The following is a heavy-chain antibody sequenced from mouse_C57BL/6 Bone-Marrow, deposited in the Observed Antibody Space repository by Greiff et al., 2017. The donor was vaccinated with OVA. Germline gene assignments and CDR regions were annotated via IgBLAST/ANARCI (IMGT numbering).Heavy chain of an antibody. CDR1: GYTFTDYN. Sequence: VQLQQSGPELVKPGASVKIPCKASGYTFTDYNMDWVKQSHGKSLEWIGDINPNNGGTIYNQKFKGKATLTVDKSSSTAYMELRSLTSEDTAVYYCARSATGTDWYFDVWGTGTTVTVSS. D-gene: IGHD4-1*02. V-gene: IGHV1-18*01. CDR2: INPNNGGT. CDR3: ARSATGTDWYFDV. J-gene: IGHJ1*03.